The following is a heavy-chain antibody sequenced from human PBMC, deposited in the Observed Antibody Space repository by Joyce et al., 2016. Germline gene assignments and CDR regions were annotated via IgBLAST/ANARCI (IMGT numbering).Heavy chain of an antibody. CDR3: ARDGSGLLGGSPLSALYYGKDV. CDR2: IWYDGTNK. V-gene: IGHV3-33*01. Sequence: QVQLVESGGGVVQPGRSLRLSCAASGFKFSCYGMHWVRQAPGKGLEWVAGIWYDGTNKYYADSVKGRFTISRDNSKNTLYLQMNSLRAEDTAVYYCARDGSGLLGGSPLSALYYGKDVWGQGTTVTVSS. J-gene: IGHJ6*02. CDR1: GFKFSCYG. D-gene: IGHD1-26*01.